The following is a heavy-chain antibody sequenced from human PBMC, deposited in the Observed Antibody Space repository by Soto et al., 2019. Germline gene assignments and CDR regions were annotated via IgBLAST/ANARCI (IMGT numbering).Heavy chain of an antibody. Sequence: PSETLSLTCTVSGGSISSGDYYWSWIRQPPGKGLEWIGYIYYSGSTYYNPSLKSRVTISVDTSKNQFSLKLSSVTAADTAVYYCARHAGMTTVTEFDYWGQGTLVTVSS. CDR1: GGSISSGDYY. V-gene: IGHV4-30-4*01. D-gene: IGHD4-4*01. J-gene: IGHJ4*02. CDR2: IYYSGST. CDR3: ARHAGMTTVTEFDY.